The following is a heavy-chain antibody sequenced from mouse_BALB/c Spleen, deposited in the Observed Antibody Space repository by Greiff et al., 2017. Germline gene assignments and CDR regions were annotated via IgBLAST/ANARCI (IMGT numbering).Heavy chain of an antibody. CDR3: ARGGLYDYPLYYAMDY. CDR1: GFTFSSYG. Sequence: EVQGVESGGGLVQPGGSLKLSCAASGFTFSSYGMSWVRQTPDKRLELVATINSNGGSTYYPDSVKGRFTISRDNAKNTLYLQMSSLKSEDTAMYYCARGGLYDYPLYYAMDYWGQGTSVTVSS. V-gene: IGHV5-6-3*01. J-gene: IGHJ4*01. CDR2: INSNGGST. D-gene: IGHD2-4*01.